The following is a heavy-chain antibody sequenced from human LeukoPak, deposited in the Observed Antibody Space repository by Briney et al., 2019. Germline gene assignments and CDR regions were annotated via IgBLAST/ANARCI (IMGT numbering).Heavy chain of an antibody. V-gene: IGHV4-59*01. CDR3: ARWDYYDSSGYSY. CDR1: GGSISSYY. Sequence: SETLSLTCTVSGGSISSYYWSWIRQPPGKGLEWIGYIYYNGSTNYNPSLKSRVTISVDTSKNQFSLKLSSVTAADTAVYYCARWDYYDSSGYSYWGQGTLVTVSS. CDR2: IYYNGST. J-gene: IGHJ4*02. D-gene: IGHD3-22*01.